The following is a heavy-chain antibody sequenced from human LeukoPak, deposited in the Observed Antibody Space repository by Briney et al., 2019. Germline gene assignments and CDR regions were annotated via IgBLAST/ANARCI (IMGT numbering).Heavy chain of an antibody. J-gene: IGHJ4*02. CDR1: GFTFHDYG. V-gene: IGHV3-49*04. CDR2: IRAEAFGGTT. Sequence: GGSLRLSCKGSGFTFHDYGMSWVRQAPGKGLEWVGFIRAEAFGGTTEYAASMKGRFSISRADSQSIAYLQMNSLESDDTAVYYCSRLRFTVDTPNSGFFDFWGQGALVTVSS. CDR3: SRLRFTVDTPNSGFFDF. D-gene: IGHD3-16*01.